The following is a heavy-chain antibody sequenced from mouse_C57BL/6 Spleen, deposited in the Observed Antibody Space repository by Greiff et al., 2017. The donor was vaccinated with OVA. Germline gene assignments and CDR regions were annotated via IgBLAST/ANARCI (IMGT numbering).Heavy chain of an antibody. J-gene: IGHJ4*01. D-gene: IGHD3-2*02. Sequence: QVQLKESGPELVKPGASVKISCKASGYAFSSSWMNWVKQRPGKGLEWIGRIYPGDGDTNYNGKFKGKATLTADKSSSTAYMQLSSLTSEDSAVYFCARTNSSGYVGYAMDYWGQGTSVTVSS. CDR1: GYAFSSSW. V-gene: IGHV1-82*01. CDR3: ARTNSSGYVGYAMDY. CDR2: IYPGDGDT.